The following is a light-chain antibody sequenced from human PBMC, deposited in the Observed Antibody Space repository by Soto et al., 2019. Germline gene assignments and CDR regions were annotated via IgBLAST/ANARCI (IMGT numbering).Light chain of an antibody. CDR1: ESGRSSY. V-gene: IGKV3-20*01. CDR2: GAS. J-gene: IGKJ1*01. Sequence: EIVLTQSPGTLSLPPGERVSLSCRASESGRSSYLAWYQQKPGQAPRLLIYGASTRATGIPDRFTGSGSGTDFTLSVSRLEPEDFAVYFCQQYGSSPATFGQGTKVDIK. CDR3: QQYGSSPAT.